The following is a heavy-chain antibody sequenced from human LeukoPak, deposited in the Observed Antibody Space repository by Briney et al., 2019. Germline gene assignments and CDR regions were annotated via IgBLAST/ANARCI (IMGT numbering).Heavy chain of an antibody. CDR1: GGSISSGGYY. V-gene: IGHV4-31*03. D-gene: IGHD4-17*01. CDR3: ARTDDYGDSRGAFDI. CDR2: IYYGGST. J-gene: IGHJ3*02. Sequence: SETLSLTCTVSGGSISSGGYYWSWIRQHPGKGLEWIGYIYYGGSTYYNPSLKSRVTISVDKSKNQFSLKLSSVTAADTAVYYCARTDDYGDSRGAFDIWGQGTMVTVSS.